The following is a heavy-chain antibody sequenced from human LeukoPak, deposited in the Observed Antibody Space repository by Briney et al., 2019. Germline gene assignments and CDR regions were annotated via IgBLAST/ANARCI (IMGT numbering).Heavy chain of an antibody. V-gene: IGHV4-39*07. J-gene: IGHJ3*02. Sequence: SETLSLTCTVSGGSISSSSYYWGWIRQPPGKGLEWIGSIYYSGSTYYNPSLKSRATISVDTSKNQFSLKLSSVTAADTAVYYCARDRGPIVVPHTSTFAFDIWGQGTMVTVSS. D-gene: IGHD3-22*01. CDR3: ARDRGPIVVPHTSTFAFDI. CDR1: GGSISSSSYY. CDR2: IYYSGST.